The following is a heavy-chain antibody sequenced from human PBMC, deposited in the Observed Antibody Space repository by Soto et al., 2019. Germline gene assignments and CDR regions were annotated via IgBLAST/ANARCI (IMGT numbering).Heavy chain of an antibody. CDR2: ISSSSSTI. CDR3: ARASLSGAGIIRFYP. D-gene: IGHD6-19*01. Sequence: GGSLRRSCAASGFTFSSYSMNWVRQAPGKGLEWVSYISSSSSTIYYADSVKGRFTISRDNAKNSLYLQMNSLRAEDTAVYYCARASLSGAGIIRFYPWGQGTLVTVSS. V-gene: IGHV3-48*01. CDR1: GFTFSSYS. J-gene: IGHJ5*02.